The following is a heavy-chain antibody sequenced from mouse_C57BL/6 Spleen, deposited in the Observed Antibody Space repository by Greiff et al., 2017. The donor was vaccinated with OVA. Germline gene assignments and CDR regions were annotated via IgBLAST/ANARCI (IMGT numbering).Heavy chain of an antibody. J-gene: IGHJ4*01. Sequence: QVQLQQSGAELVRPGTSVKVSCKASGYAFTNYLIEWVKQRPGQGLEWIGVINPGSGGTNYNEKFKGKATLTADKSSSTAYMQLSSLTSEDSAVYFCARGSNYYYAVDYWGQGTSVTVSS. CDR1: GYAFTNYL. D-gene: IGHD2-5*01. CDR2: INPGSGGT. V-gene: IGHV1-54*01. CDR3: ARGSNYYYAVDY.